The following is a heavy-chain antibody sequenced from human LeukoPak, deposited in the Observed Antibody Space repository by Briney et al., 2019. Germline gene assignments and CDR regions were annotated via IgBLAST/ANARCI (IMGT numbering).Heavy chain of an antibody. Sequence: GGSLRLSCTASGFRFSDFWMHWVRQAPGKGLVWVSRIRGDWHDTTYADSVKGRFTISRDNAQNTLYLQMNSLRVGDTAVYYCASDRVLGSGSLDNWGQGTLVTVSS. V-gene: IGHV3-74*01. CDR2: IRGDWHDT. CDR3: ASDRVLGSGSLDN. J-gene: IGHJ4*02. CDR1: GFRFSDFW. D-gene: IGHD3-10*01.